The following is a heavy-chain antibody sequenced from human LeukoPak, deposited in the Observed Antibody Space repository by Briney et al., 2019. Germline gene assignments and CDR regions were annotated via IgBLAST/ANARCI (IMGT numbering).Heavy chain of an antibody. J-gene: IGHJ3*02. CDR3: ATRYYYDSSGYVLDAFDI. D-gene: IGHD3-22*01. Sequence: GGSLRLSCAASGFTFSSYWMSWVRRAPGKGLEWVANIKQDGSEKYYVDSVKGRFTISRDNAKNSLYLQMNSLRAEDTAVYYCATRYYYDSSGYVLDAFDIWGQGTMVTVSS. CDR1: GFTFSSYW. CDR2: IKQDGSEK. V-gene: IGHV3-7*01.